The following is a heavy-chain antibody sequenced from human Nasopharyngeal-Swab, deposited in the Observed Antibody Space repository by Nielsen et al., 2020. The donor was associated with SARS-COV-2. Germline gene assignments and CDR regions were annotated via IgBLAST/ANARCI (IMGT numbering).Heavy chain of an antibody. V-gene: IGHV4-34*01. D-gene: IGHD3-3*01. CDR2: INHSGST. Sequence: LETLSLTCAVYGGSFSGYYWSWIRQPPGKGLEWIGEINHSGSTNYNPSLKSRVTISVDTSKNQFSLKLSSVTAADTAVYYCARGARMVTIFGVVIRGTFDYWGQGTLVTVSS. J-gene: IGHJ4*02. CDR1: GGSFSGYY. CDR3: ARGARMVTIFGVVIRGTFDY.